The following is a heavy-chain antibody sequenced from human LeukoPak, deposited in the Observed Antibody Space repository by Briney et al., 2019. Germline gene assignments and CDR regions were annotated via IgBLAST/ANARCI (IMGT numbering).Heavy chain of an antibody. CDR1: GYTFTNFD. CDR2: MNPNSGNT. CDR3: ARGVRVYYYDSSGYFS. Sequence: ASVKVSCKASGYTFTNFDINWVRRATGQGLEWMGWMNPNSGNTGYAQKFQGRVTITRNTSISTAYMELSSLRSEDTAVYYCARGVRVYYYDSSGYFSWGQGTLVTVSS. V-gene: IGHV1-8*03. D-gene: IGHD3-22*01. J-gene: IGHJ4*02.